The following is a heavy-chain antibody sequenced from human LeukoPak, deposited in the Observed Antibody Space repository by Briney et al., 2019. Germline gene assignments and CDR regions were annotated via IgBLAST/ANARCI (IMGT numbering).Heavy chain of an antibody. D-gene: IGHD6-19*01. CDR2: ISGSGGST. J-gene: IGHJ4*02. V-gene: IGHV3-23*01. Sequence: PGGSLRLSCAASGFTFSSYAMSWVRQAPGKGLEWVSAISGSGGSTYYADSVKGRFTISRDNSKNTLYLQMNSLRAEDTAVYHCAKDGYSSGSFDYWGQGTLVTVSS. CDR1: GFTFSSYA. CDR3: AKDGYSSGSFDY.